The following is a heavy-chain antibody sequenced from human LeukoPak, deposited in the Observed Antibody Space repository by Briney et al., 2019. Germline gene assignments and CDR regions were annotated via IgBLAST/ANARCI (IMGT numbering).Heavy chain of an antibody. Sequence: GGSLRLSCAASGFSFSSYAIHWVRQAPGKGLECVAVISYDGSIKYYADSVKGRFTISRDNSKNTLYLQMNSLRAEDTAVYYCARGGRYSSSPVDYWGQGTLVTVSS. CDR1: GFSFSSYA. CDR3: ARGGRYSSSPVDY. CDR2: ISYDGSIK. D-gene: IGHD6-6*01. J-gene: IGHJ4*02. V-gene: IGHV3-30*04.